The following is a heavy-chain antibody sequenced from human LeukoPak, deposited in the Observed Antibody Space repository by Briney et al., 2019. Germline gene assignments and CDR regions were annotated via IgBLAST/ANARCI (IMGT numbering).Heavy chain of an antibody. V-gene: IGHV3-23*01. D-gene: IGHD3-22*01. CDR3: AKFSTSSGYYTDAFDI. CDR1: GFTFSSSG. Sequence: GGSLRLSCAASGFTFSSSGMTWVRQAPGKGLEWVSAITKNDAIYYVDSVKGRFTVSRDNSKNTLYLQMNSLRVEDTAVYYCAKFSTSSGYYTDAFDIWGQGTMVTVSS. CDR2: ITKNDAI. J-gene: IGHJ3*02.